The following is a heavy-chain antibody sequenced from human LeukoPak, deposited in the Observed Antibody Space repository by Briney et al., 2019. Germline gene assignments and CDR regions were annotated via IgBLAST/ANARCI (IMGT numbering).Heavy chain of an antibody. CDR1: GFTFSRSW. V-gene: IGHV3-7*01. D-gene: IGHD3-9*01. CDR2: IKQDGSEK. CDR3: ARVVAGYDILTGYYYYFDY. Sequence: PGGSLRLSCAASGFTFSRSWMSWVRQAPGKGLEWVANIKQDGSEKYYVDSVKGRFTISRDNAKNSLYLQMNSLRAEDTAVYYCARVVAGYDILTGYYYYFDYWGQGTLVTVSS. J-gene: IGHJ4*02.